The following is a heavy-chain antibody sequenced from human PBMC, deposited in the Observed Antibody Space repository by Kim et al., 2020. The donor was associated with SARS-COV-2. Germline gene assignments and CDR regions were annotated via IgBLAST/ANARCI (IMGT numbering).Heavy chain of an antibody. CDR3: AKSPNRGGGPRQSYYDS. D-gene: IGHD3-16*01. V-gene: IGHV3-9*01. Sequence: GGSLRLSCTTSGFKFDDFAMHWVRQGPGQGLEWVAGISWDSGVVGYADSLRGRFIISRDNSKNSLYLQLNGLNIDDTALYFCAKSPNRGGGPRQSYYDSWGRGTLVTVSS. CDR2: ISWDSGVV. CDR1: GFKFDDFA. J-gene: IGHJ4*02.